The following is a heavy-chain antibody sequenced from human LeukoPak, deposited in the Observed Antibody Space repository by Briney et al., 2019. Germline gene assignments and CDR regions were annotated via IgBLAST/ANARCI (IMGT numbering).Heavy chain of an antibody. Sequence: SETLSLTCTVSGGTISSYYWSWTRQPPGKGLEWIGYIYYSGSTNYNPSLKSRFTISVDTPKNKFYLQLSSLTAADTAVYYCARAGIAVAGPTPMDVWGQGTTVTVSS. CDR1: GGTISSYY. V-gene: IGHV4-59*01. CDR3: ARAGIAVAGPTPMDV. D-gene: IGHD6-19*01. CDR2: IYYSGST. J-gene: IGHJ6*01.